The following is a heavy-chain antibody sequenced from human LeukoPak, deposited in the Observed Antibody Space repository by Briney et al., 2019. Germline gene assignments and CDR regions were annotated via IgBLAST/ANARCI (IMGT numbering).Heavy chain of an antibody. Sequence: GASVKVSCKASGYRFSANYIQWVRQAPGLGPEWMGWMHPGNGNTRYAEKFQGRVTMTRDTSINTAYMDLSSLRYDDTAVYYCAREGSYCVGGDCYSFDFWGQGTLITVSS. V-gene: IGHV1-2*02. CDR3: AREGSYCVGGDCYSFDF. CDR1: GYRFSANY. CDR2: MHPGNGNT. J-gene: IGHJ4*02. D-gene: IGHD2-21*02.